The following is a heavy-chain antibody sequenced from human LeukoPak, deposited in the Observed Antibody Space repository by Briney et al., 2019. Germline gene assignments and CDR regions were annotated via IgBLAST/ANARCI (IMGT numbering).Heavy chain of an antibody. CDR3: ASLAAAGTWDY. CDR2: INHSGST. CDR1: GGSFSGYY. D-gene: IGHD6-13*01. V-gene: IGHV4-34*01. Sequence: SETLSLTCAVYGGSFSGYYWSWIRQPPGKGLEWIGEINHSGSTNYNPSLKSRVTISVDTSKNQFSLKLSSVTAADTAVCYCASLAAAGTWDYWGQGTLVTVSS. J-gene: IGHJ4*02.